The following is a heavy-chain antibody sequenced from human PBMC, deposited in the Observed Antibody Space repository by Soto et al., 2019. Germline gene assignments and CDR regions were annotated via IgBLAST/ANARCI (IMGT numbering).Heavy chain of an antibody. D-gene: IGHD6-13*01. Sequence: QVQLQESGPGLVKPSGTLSLTCAVSGVSISSHDWWTWVRQPPGKGLEWIGESHQSGNTNYNSSPESRVTISVDTSKNQFSLKLTSVPVADTSVYYCATRDSSRFYWGQGTLVTVSS. CDR2: SHQSGNT. CDR3: ATRDSSRFY. CDR1: GVSISSHDW. V-gene: IGHV4-4*02. J-gene: IGHJ4*02.